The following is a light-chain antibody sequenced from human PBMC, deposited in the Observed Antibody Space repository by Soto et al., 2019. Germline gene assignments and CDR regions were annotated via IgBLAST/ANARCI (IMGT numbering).Light chain of an antibody. CDR1: QRVTSK. CDR2: GAS. Sequence: PSALSAHPGERVTLTSRASQRVTSKLAWYQRRPGQAPRLLIYGASTRATGVPARFSGSGSGTEFTLTISNLQPADFAVYFCQHYNNWPRTFGGGTKVDIK. CDR3: QHYNNWPRT. V-gene: IGKV3-15*01. J-gene: IGKJ4*01.